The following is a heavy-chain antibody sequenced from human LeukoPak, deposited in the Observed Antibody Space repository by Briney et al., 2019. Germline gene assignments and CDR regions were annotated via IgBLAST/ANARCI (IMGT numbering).Heavy chain of an antibody. CDR2: INHSGST. D-gene: IGHD3-10*01. CDR3: ARGKGRRGPRNDY. V-gene: IGHV4-34*01. CDR1: GGSFSGYY. Sequence: SETLSLTCAVYGGSFSGYYWSWIRQPPGKGLEWIGEINHSGSTNYNPSLKGRVTISVDTSKNQFSLKLSSVTAADTAVYYCARGKGRRGPRNDYWGQGTLVTVSS. J-gene: IGHJ4*02.